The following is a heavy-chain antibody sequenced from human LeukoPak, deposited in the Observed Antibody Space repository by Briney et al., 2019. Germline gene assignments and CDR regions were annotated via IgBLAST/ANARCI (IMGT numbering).Heavy chain of an antibody. CDR1: GFTFSSYS. Sequence: GGSLRLSCAASGFTFSSYSMNWVRQAPGKGLEWVSSISSSNVFIYYADSMKGRFTISRDNAKNSLHLRMDSLRAEDTAVYYCARGVVAAAGRYYFNYWGQGTLVTVSS. CDR2: ISSSNVFI. CDR3: ARGVVAAAGRYYFNY. V-gene: IGHV3-21*01. J-gene: IGHJ4*02. D-gene: IGHD6-13*01.